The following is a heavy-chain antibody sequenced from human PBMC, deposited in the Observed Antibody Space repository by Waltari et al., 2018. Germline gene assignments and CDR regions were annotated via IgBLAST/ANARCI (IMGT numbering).Heavy chain of an antibody. CDR1: GGSISSGGYY. Sequence: QVQLQESGPGLVKPSQTLSLTCTVSGGSISSGGYYWRWIRQHPGKGLEWIGYIYHSGSTYYNPSLKSRVTISVDRSKNQFSLKLSSVTAADTAVYYCARARGRNSMDVWGQGTTVTVSS. CDR2: IYHSGST. D-gene: IGHD3-10*01. J-gene: IGHJ6*02. CDR3: ARARGRNSMDV. V-gene: IGHV4-31*03.